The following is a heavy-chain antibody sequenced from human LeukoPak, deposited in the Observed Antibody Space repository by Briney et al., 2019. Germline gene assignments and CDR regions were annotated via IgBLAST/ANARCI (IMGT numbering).Heavy chain of an antibody. Sequence: GGSPRLSCAASGFTFSSYAISWVRQAPGKGLEWVSAISGSGGSTYYADSVKGRFTISRDNSKNTLYLQVNSLRAEDTAVYYCARDGWELRDAFDIWGQGTLVTVSS. CDR2: ISGSGGST. D-gene: IGHD1-26*01. CDR1: GFTFSSYA. V-gene: IGHV3-23*01. J-gene: IGHJ3*02. CDR3: ARDGWELRDAFDI.